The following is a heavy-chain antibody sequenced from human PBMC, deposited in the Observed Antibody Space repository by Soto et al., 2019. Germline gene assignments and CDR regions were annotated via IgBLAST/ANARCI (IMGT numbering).Heavy chain of an antibody. Sequence: GASVKVSCKASGGRFSSYGISWVRQAPGQGLEWMGWISAYNGNTKYAQKLQGRVTMTTDTSTSTAYMELRSPRSDDTAVYYCAREPNYFDYWGQGTLVTVSS. V-gene: IGHV1-18*01. J-gene: IGHJ4*02. CDR2: ISAYNGNT. CDR1: GGRFSSYG. CDR3: AREPNYFDY.